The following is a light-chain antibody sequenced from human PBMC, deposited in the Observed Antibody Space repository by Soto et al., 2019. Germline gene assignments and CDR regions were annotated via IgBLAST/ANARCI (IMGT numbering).Light chain of an antibody. V-gene: IGKV3-15*01. CDR3: QQYNNWPL. Sequence: DIVMTQSPATLSVSPGERATLSCRASQSVSSNLAWYQQKPGQAPRLLIYGASTRATGIPARFSGSGSGTEFTLTISSLQSEDFAVYYCQQYNNWPLFGPGTKVDIK. CDR2: GAS. CDR1: QSVSSN. J-gene: IGKJ3*01.